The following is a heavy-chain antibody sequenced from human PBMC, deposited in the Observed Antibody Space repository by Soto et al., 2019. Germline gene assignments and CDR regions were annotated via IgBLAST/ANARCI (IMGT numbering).Heavy chain of an antibody. CDR1: GYSFTSYW. CDR3: ARQGEEWRSRLAYYNMDV. V-gene: IGHV5-51*01. Sequence: GESLKISCKGSGYSFTSYWIAWVRQMPGKGLEWMGIIYPGDSDTRYSPSFQGQVTISADKSISTAYPQWRSLKASDTAMYYCARQGEEWRSRLAYYNMDVWGQGTTVTVSS. CDR2: IYPGDSDT. J-gene: IGHJ6*02. D-gene: IGHD3-3*01.